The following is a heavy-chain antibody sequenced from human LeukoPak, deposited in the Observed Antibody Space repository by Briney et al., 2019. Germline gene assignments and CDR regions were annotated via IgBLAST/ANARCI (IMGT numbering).Heavy chain of an antibody. V-gene: IGHV5-51*01. Sequence: GESLKISCKASGYIFTSYSIAWVRQTPGKGLEWMGIIYPPDSNTRYGPPFQGQVTISADKSINTAYLQWRSLKASDTAMYYCARGVSGSYTLDYWGQGTLVTVSS. CDR3: ARGVSGSYTLDY. D-gene: IGHD1-26*01. CDR1: GYIFTSYS. CDR2: IYPPDSNT. J-gene: IGHJ4*02.